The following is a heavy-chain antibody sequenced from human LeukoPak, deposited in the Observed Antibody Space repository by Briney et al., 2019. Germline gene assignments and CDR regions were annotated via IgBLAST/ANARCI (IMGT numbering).Heavy chain of an antibody. V-gene: IGHV4-34*01. CDR2: INHSGST. J-gene: IGHJ4*02. Sequence: SETLSLTCAVYGVSFSGYYWSWIRQPPGKGLEWIGEINHSGSTNYNPSLKSRVTISVDTSKNQFSLKLSSVTAADTAVYYCARAQHSGYERYQYYFDYWGQGTLVTVSS. CDR3: ARAQHSGYERYQYYFDY. D-gene: IGHD5-12*01. CDR1: GVSFSGYY.